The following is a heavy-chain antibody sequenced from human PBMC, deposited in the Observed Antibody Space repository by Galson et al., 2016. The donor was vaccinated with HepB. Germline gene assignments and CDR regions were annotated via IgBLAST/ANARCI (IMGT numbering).Heavy chain of an antibody. CDR2: IDPRNGAT. CDR1: GYTFNNHA. D-gene: IGHD2-8*01. Sequence: SVKVSCKGSGYTFNNHAIHWVRQAPGQRLEWMGWIDPRNGATKYSQKFQGRVTFTRDTSAITAYMQLNSLVSEDTALYYCARLPGFCSNGYCLFDYWGQGTLVTVSS. J-gene: IGHJ4*02. CDR3: ARLPGFCSNGYCLFDY. V-gene: IGHV1-3*01.